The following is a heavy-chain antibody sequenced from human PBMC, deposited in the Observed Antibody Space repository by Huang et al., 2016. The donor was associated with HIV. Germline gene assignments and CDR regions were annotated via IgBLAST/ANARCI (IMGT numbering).Heavy chain of an antibody. CDR3: ARLPFDYVWGTQRQTALDELDV. J-gene: IGHJ3*01. Sequence: QLQLQESGPGLVRPSATLSLTCSVSGGSVNSGYYYWGWIRQPPGKGLEWSASVFCGGNTFYNPALKSRVSMAVDTSKKRFSLNLSSVTAADTAVYFCARLPFDYVWGTQRQTALDELDVWGQGTMVTVSS. CDR2: VFCGGNT. V-gene: IGHV4-39*01. CDR1: GGSVNSGYYY. D-gene: IGHD3-16*01.